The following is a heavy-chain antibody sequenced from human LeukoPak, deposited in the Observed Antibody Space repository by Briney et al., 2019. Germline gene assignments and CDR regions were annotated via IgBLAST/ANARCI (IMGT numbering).Heavy chain of an antibody. CDR3: ARGLRDEERHYGYYYMDV. V-gene: IGHV4-4*09. J-gene: IGHJ6*03. D-gene: IGHD3-22*01. CDR1: GDSVSGYY. Sequence: SETLSLTCTVSGDSVSGYYGSWIRQPPGKGLEWIGYFYTSANTNYNPSLKSRVTMSVDTSKNQFSLKLTSVTAADTAVYYCARGLRDEERHYGYYYMDVWGKGTMVTVSS. CDR2: FYTSANT.